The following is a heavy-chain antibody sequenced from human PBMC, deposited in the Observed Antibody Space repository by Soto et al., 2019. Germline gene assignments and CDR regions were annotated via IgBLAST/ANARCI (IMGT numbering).Heavy chain of an antibody. J-gene: IGHJ6*02. CDR2: ISTLNGNT. CDR1: GYDYVTYA. D-gene: IGHD1-1*01. Sequence: QAQLVQSGAEVKKPGASVNVSCKASGYDYVTYAITWVRQRPGQGLGWMGWISTLNGNTNYAQNFQGRVTMTTDTSTRIVHLELRSLRSDDTVVYYCARRVQVCLPDYYGMDVWGQGTTVTVSS. CDR3: ARRVQVCLPDYYGMDV. V-gene: IGHV1-18*01.